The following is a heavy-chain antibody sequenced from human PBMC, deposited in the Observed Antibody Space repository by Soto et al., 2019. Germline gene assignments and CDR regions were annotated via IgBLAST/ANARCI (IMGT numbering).Heavy chain of an antibody. V-gene: IGHV3-64D*06. D-gene: IGHD3-10*01. CDR1: GFTFSSYA. Sequence: GGSLRLSCSASGFTFSSYAMHWVRQAPGKVLDYVSAISSNGGSSYYADSVKGRFTISRDNSKNTLYLQMSSLRAEDTAVYYCVKGRITMVRGVPFDYWGQGTLVTAPQ. CDR3: VKGRITMVRGVPFDY. J-gene: IGHJ4*02. CDR2: ISSNGGSS.